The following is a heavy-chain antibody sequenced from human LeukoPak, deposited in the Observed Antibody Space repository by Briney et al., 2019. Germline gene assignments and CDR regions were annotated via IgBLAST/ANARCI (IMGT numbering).Heavy chain of an antibody. CDR3: ARERFGWLGELLRYYYYGMDV. CDR2: ISAYNGNT. CDR1: GYTFTSYG. D-gene: IGHD3-10*01. J-gene: IGHJ6*02. V-gene: IGHV1-18*01. Sequence: ASVKVSCKASGYTFTSYGISWVRQAPGQGLEWMGWISAYNGNTNYAQKLQGRVTMTTDTSTSTAYMELRSLRSDDTAVYYCARERFGWLGELLRYYYYGMDVWGQGTTVTVSS.